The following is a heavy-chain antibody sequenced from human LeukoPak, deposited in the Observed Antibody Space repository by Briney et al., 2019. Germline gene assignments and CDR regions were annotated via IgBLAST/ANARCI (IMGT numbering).Heavy chain of an antibody. CDR2: INWNGGST. V-gene: IGHV3-20*01. D-gene: IGHD3-10*01. CDR3: ARARMRSGSYYRLDYYYGMDV. CDR1: GFTFDDYG. Sequence: PGGSLRLSCAASGFTFDDYGMSWVRQAPGKGLEWVSGINWNGGSTGYADSVKGRFIISRDNAENSLYLQMNSLRAEDTALYHCARARMRSGSYYRLDYYYGMDVWGQGTTVTVSS. J-gene: IGHJ6*02.